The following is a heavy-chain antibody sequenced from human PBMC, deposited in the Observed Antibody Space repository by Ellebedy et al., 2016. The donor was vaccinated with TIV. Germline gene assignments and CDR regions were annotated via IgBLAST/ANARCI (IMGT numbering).Heavy chain of an antibody. V-gene: IGHV1-8*01. CDR1: GYSFASYD. Sequence: ASVKVSXKASGYSFASYDINWVRQATGQGLEWMGWMNPNSGNTGHAQKFQGRLTMTRNTSISTAYMELSSLRSEDTAVYYCAISTVTTEMDYWGQGTLVTVSS. CDR3: AISTVTTEMDY. CDR2: MNPNSGNT. J-gene: IGHJ4*02. D-gene: IGHD4-17*01.